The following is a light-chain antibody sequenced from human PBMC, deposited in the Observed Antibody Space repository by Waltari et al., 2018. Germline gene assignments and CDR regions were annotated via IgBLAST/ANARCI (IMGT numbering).Light chain of an antibody. CDR2: SPS. J-gene: IGKJ2*01. Sequence: DIQMTQSPSSVSASVGDRVTMTCRASQVIGDWVAWYQQEPAKAPKLLIYSPSTLQSGVPSRFSGSGSGTDFTLTISNLQPGDFATYYCQQAYSFPYTFGQGTNLEIK. CDR1: QVIGDW. CDR3: QQAYSFPYT. V-gene: IGKV1-12*02.